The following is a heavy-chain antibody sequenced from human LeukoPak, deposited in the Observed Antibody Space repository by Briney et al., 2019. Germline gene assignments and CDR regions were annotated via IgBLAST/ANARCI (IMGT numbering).Heavy chain of an antibody. Sequence: GASVKVSCKASGYTFTSYGISCVRQAPGQGLEWMGWISAYNGNTNYAQKLQGRVTMTTDTSTSTAYMELRSLRSDDTAVYYCARDKGPWELTAYDYWGQGTLVTVSS. CDR2: ISAYNGNT. CDR3: ARDKGPWELTAYDY. D-gene: IGHD1-26*01. J-gene: IGHJ4*02. CDR1: GYTFTSYG. V-gene: IGHV1-18*01.